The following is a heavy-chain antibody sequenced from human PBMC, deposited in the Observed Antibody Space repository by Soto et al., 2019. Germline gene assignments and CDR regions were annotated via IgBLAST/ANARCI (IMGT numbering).Heavy chain of an antibody. D-gene: IGHD4-4*01. CDR2: ISSSSSYI. CDR3: ARDRTTTTVTAYYGMGV. V-gene: IGHV3-21*01. Sequence: GGSLRLSCAASGFTFSSYSMNWVRQAPGKGLEWVSSISSSSSYIYYADSVKGRFTISRDNAKNSLYLQMNSLRAEDTAVYYCARDRTTTTVTAYYGMGVWGQGTTVTVSS. CDR1: GFTFSSYS. J-gene: IGHJ6*02.